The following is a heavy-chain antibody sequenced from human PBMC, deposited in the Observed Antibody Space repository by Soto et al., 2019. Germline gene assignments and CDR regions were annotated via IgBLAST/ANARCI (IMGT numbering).Heavy chain of an antibody. D-gene: IGHD6-19*01. CDR3: ASRSAVAGTDY. CDR1: GFTVSSNY. CDR2: IYSGGST. J-gene: IGHJ4*02. V-gene: IGHV3-53*01. Sequence: GGSLRLSCTASGFTVSSNYMSWVRQAPGKGLEWVSVIYSGGSTYYADSVKGRFTISRDNSKNTLYLQMNSLRAEDTAVYYCASRSAVAGTDYWGQGTLVTVSS.